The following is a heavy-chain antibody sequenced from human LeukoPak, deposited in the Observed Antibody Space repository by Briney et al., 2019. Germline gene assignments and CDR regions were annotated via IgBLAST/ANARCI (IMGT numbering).Heavy chain of an antibody. CDR1: GGSISSGDYY. V-gene: IGHV4-30-4*08. Sequence: PSETLSLTCTVSGGSISSGDYYWSWIRQPPGKGLEWIGYIYYSGSTYYNPSLKSRVTISVDTSKNQFSLKLSSVTAADTAVYYCASSNWENAFDIWGQGTMVTVSS. J-gene: IGHJ3*02. CDR2: IYYSGST. D-gene: IGHD7-27*01. CDR3: ASSNWENAFDI.